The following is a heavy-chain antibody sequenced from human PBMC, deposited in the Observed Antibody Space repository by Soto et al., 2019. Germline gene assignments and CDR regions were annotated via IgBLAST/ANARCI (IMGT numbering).Heavy chain of an antibody. D-gene: IGHD6-13*01. J-gene: IGHJ5*02. CDR1: GLSFSNAW. CDR2: IKSKTDGGTI. V-gene: IGHV3-15*01. CDR3: TTDGGIAGCPLFDL. Sequence: GGSLRLSCAASGLSFSNAWMGWVRQSLGKGLEWVGRIKSKTDGGTIDYAAPVKGRFSISRDVSRNTLNLQMNSLKTEDTAVYYCTTDGGIAGCPLFDLWGQGTLVTVSS.